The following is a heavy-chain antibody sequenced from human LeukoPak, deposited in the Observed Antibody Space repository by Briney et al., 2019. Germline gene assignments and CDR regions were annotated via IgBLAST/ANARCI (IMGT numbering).Heavy chain of an antibody. D-gene: IGHD3-10*01. CDR2: ISYDGSSK. CDR1: GFTFSTYA. CDR3: ARDKYGSGSYYNY. Sequence: GGSLRLSCAASGFTFSTYAIHWVRQAPGKGLEWVAIISYDGSSKYYADSVKGRFTISGDNSKNTLYLQMNSLRAEDTAVYYCARDKYGSGSYYNYWGQGTLVTVSS. V-gene: IGHV3-30*14. J-gene: IGHJ4*02.